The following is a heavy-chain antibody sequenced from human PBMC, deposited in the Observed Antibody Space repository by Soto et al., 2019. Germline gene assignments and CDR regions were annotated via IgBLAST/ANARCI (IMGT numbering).Heavy chain of an antibody. J-gene: IGHJ4*02. Sequence: ASVKVSCKASGCTFTNYGVIWLRQAPGQGLEWMGWINPYNGNTNYAQKVQGRVTMTTDTSTSTAYMELRSLRSDDTAVYYCARVPTDSSGYYKYYFDYWGQGTLVTVSS. D-gene: IGHD3-22*01. CDR2: INPYNGNT. CDR1: GCTFTNYG. V-gene: IGHV1-18*04. CDR3: ARVPTDSSGYYKYYFDY.